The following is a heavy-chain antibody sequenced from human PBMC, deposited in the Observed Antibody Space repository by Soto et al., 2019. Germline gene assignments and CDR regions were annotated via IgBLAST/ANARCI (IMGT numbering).Heavy chain of an antibody. CDR1: GGNFQTYA. J-gene: IGHJ5*02. CDR3: AGDPDSHYNDSHASSYP. CDR2: IIPIIGII. V-gene: IGHV1-69*04. Sequence: SVKVSCKASGGNFQTYAFTWVRQAPGQGLEWMGRIIPIIGIINYAQKFQGRVTISADKFTGTAYMELTGLRSDDTAVYYCAGDPDSHYNDSHASSYPWGQGTLVTVSS. D-gene: IGHD4-4*01.